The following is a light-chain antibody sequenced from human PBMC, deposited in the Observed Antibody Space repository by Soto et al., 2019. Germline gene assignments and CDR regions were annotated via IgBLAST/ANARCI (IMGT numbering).Light chain of an antibody. Sequence: EIVLTQSPATLSLSPGESATLSCRASESVSDNLAWYHQKPGQAPRLLIYGASTRATGTPARFSGSGSGTDFTLTISSLEPEDFAVYYCQQRSNWPLTFGGGTKVDIK. CDR2: GAS. CDR3: QQRSNWPLT. V-gene: IGKV3-11*01. J-gene: IGKJ4*01. CDR1: ESVSDN.